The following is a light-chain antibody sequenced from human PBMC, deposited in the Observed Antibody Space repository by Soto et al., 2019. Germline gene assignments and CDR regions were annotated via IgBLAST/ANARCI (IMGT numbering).Light chain of an antibody. Sequence: EIVLTQSPGTLYLSRGERATLSCRASQSVSGNYLAWYQQKLGQAPRLLIYGATSRATGIPDRFSGSVSGTDFTLTISRLEPEDFAVYYCQQYGRSATFTFGPGTKVDIK. CDR3: QQYGRSATFT. CDR2: GAT. CDR1: QSVSGNY. V-gene: IGKV3-20*01. J-gene: IGKJ3*01.